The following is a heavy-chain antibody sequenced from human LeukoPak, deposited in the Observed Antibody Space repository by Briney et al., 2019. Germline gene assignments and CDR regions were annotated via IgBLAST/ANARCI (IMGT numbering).Heavy chain of an antibody. CDR2: IDPSDSYT. D-gene: IGHD4-17*01. Sequence: GESLRISFKGSGXSFTSYCISWVRQMPGKDLEWMGRIDPSDSYTNFSPSFQGHVTISADKSISTAYLQWSSLKASDTAMYYCARLDYGDDFDYWGQGTLVTVSS. CDR1: GXSFTSYC. V-gene: IGHV5-10-1*01. CDR3: ARLDYGDDFDY. J-gene: IGHJ4*02.